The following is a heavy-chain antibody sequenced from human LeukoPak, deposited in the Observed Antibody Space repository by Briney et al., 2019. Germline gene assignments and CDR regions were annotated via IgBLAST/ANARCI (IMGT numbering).Heavy chain of an antibody. V-gene: IGHV3-33*01. CDR3: ARGGDSSGYLALGPDS. CDR1: GFTFSSYG. Sequence: GGSLRLSCAASGFTFSSYGMDWVRQAPGKGLEWVAVIWYDGSNKYYADSVKGRFTISRDNSKNTLYLQMNSLRAEDTAVYYCARGGDSSGYLALGPDSSGQGTLVTVSS. CDR2: IWYDGSNK. D-gene: IGHD3-22*01. J-gene: IGHJ5*02.